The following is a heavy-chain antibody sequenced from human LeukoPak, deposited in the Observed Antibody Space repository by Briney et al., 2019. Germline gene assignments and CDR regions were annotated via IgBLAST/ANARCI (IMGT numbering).Heavy chain of an antibody. J-gene: IGHJ3*02. V-gene: IGHV4-34*01. CDR3: ARGHPDAFDI. CDR2: INHSGST. Sequence: SETLSLTCAVYGGSFSGYYWSWIRQPPGKGLEWIGEINHSGSTNYNPSLKSRVTISVDTSKNQFSLKLSSVTAADTAVYYCARGHPDAFDIWGQGTMVTVSS. CDR1: GGSFSGYY.